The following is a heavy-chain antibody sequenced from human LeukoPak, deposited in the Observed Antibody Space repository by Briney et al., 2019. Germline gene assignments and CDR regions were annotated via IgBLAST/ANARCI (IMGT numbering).Heavy chain of an antibody. D-gene: IGHD1-26*01. Sequence: SETLSLTCAVYGESFSGYYWSWIRQPPGKGLEWIGEINHSGSTNYNPSLKSRVTISVDTSKNQFSLKLSSVAAADAAVYYCATSGTAGGFDYWGQGTLVTVSS. V-gene: IGHV4-34*01. CDR3: ATSGTAGGFDY. J-gene: IGHJ4*02. CDR1: GESFSGYY. CDR2: INHSGST.